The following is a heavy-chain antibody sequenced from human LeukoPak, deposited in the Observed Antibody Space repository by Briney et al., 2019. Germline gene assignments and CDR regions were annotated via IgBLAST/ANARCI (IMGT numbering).Heavy chain of an antibody. J-gene: IGHJ4*02. V-gene: IGHV3-66*04. Sequence: PGGSLRLSCAASGFTVSSNYMCWVRQAPGKGLEWVSVIYSGGSTYYADSVKGRFTISRDNSKNTLYLQMNSLRAEDTAVYYCARLKGRGVIMNWGQGTLVTVSS. CDR2: IYSGGST. CDR3: ARLKGRGVIMN. D-gene: IGHD3-10*01. CDR1: GFTVSSNY.